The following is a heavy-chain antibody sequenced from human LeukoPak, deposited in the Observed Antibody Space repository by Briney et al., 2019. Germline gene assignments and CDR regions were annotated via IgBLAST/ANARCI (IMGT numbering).Heavy chain of an antibody. V-gene: IGHV3-30*02. D-gene: IGHD3-22*01. Sequence: GGPLRLSCAASGFTFSSYGMHWVRQAPGKGLEWVAFIRYDGSNKYYADSVKGRFTISRDNSKNTLYLQMNSLRAEDTAVYYCAKDYYDSSGYYDSSHAYWGQGTLVTVSS. J-gene: IGHJ4*02. CDR3: AKDYYDSSGYYDSSHAY. CDR1: GFTFSSYG. CDR2: IRYDGSNK.